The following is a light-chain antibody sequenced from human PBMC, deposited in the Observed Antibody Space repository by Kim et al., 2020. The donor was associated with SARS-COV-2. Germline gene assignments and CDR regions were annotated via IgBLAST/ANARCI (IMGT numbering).Light chain of an antibody. V-gene: IGKV3-20*01. CDR3: QQYAGSPPT. CDR2: SAS. J-gene: IGKJ1*01. CDR1: QSVRSNY. Sequence: EIVLTQSPGTLSLSPGERATLSCRASQSVRSNYLAWYQQKPGQAPRFLIFSASTRATGIPDRFSGSGSGTDFTLTISRLEPEDFAVYYCQQYAGSPPTFGQGTKVDIK.